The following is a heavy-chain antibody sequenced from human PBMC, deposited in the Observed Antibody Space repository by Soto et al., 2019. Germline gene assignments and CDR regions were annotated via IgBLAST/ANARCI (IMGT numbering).Heavy chain of an antibody. J-gene: IGHJ5*01. CDR2: IYYSGGT. CDR1: GGSISSYY. CDR3: ARHKVRGVSKTNWFDS. Sequence: SETLSLTCTVSGGSISSYYWGRIRQPPGKGLEWIGYIYYSGGTNYNPSLKSRVTISVDTSKNQFSLKLSSVTAADTAVYYCARHKVRGVSKTNWFDSWGQGTLVTVSS. D-gene: IGHD3-10*01. V-gene: IGHV4-59*08.